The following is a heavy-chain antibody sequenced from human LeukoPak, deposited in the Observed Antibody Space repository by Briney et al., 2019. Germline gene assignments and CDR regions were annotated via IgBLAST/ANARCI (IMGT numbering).Heavy chain of an antibody. Sequence: ASVKVSCKASGGTFSSYAISWVRQAPGQGLEWMGRIIPILGIANYAQKFQGRVTITADKSTSTAYMELSRLRSDDTAVYYYARGRYNWNRNWFDPWGQGTLVTVSS. J-gene: IGHJ5*02. CDR3: ARGRYNWNRNWFDP. D-gene: IGHD1-20*01. V-gene: IGHV1-69*04. CDR1: GGTFSSYA. CDR2: IIPILGIA.